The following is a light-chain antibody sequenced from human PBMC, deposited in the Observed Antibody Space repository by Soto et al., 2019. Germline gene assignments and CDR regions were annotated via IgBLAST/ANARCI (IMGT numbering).Light chain of an antibody. CDR3: HQRNSWPLT. J-gene: IGKJ4*01. CDR1: QSVSSH. V-gene: IGKV3-11*01. Sequence: EIVLTQSPATLSLSPGERATLSCRASQSVSSHLAWYQQKPGQGPRLLIYDASNRATGIPARFSGSGSGTDFTLTISSREPEDVAVYYCHQRNSWPLTFGGGTKVEIK. CDR2: DAS.